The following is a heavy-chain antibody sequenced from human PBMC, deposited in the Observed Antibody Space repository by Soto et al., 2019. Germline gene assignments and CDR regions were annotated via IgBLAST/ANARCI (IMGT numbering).Heavy chain of an antibody. J-gene: IGHJ4*02. CDR2: FDPEDGET. CDR1: GYTLTELS. V-gene: IGHV1-24*01. D-gene: IGHD3-9*01. Sequence: ASVKVHCKVSGYTLTELSMHWVRQAPGKGLEWMGGFDPEDGETIYAQKFQGRVTMTEDTSTDTAYMELSSLRSEDTAVYYCATVGGKYYDILTGHSDYWGQGTLVTVSS. CDR3: ATVGGKYYDILTGHSDY.